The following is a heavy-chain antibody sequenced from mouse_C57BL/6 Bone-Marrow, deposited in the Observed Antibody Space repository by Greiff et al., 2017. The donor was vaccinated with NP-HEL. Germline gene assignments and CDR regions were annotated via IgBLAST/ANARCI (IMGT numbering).Heavy chain of an antibody. CDR2: ISSGGSYT. J-gene: IGHJ4*01. Sequence: EVMLVESGGDLVKPGGSLKLSCAASGFTFSSYGMSWVRQTPDKRLEWVATISSGGSYTYYPDSVKGRFTISRDNAKNTLYLQMSSLKSEDTAMYYCARYYGSSLYYAMDYWGQGTSVTVSS. CDR3: ARYYGSSLYYAMDY. V-gene: IGHV5-6*01. CDR1: GFTFSSYG. D-gene: IGHD1-1*01.